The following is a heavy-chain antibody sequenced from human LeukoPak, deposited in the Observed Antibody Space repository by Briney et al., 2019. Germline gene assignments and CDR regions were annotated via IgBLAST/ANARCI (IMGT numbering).Heavy chain of an antibody. CDR1: GYTFTGYY. CDR3: ARESYDFWSGYSNNWFDP. D-gene: IGHD3-3*01. V-gene: IGHV1-2*02. J-gene: IGHJ5*02. Sequence: GASVKVSCKASGYTFTGYYMHWVRQAPGQGLEWMGWINPNSGGTNYAQKFQGRVTMTRDTSISTAYMELSRLRSDDTAVYYCARESYDFWSGYSNNWFDPWGQGTLVTVSS. CDR2: INPNSGGT.